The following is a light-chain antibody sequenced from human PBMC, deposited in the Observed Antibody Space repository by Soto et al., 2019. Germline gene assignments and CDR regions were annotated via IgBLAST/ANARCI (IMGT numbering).Light chain of an antibody. J-gene: IGLJ1*01. V-gene: IGLV2-14*01. Sequence: QSVLTQPASVSGSPGQSITISCTGTSSDIGSYNRVSWYQQPPGTAPKLMIYEVSNRPSGVSNRFSGSKSGNTASLTISGLQAEDEADYFCCSYANTTTSEYVFGTGTKVTVL. CDR1: SSDIGSYNR. CDR3: CSYANTTTSEYV. CDR2: EVS.